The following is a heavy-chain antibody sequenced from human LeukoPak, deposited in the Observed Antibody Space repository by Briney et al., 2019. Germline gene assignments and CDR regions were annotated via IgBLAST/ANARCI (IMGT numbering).Heavy chain of an antibody. CDR1: GVSITGNDQF. J-gene: IGHJ5*02. V-gene: IGHV4-30-4*01. CDR3: GGGLGYCSSTRCPPGS. CDR2: IDYSGTT. D-gene: IGHD2-2*01. Sequence: PSETLSLTCTVSGVSITGNDQFWSWIRQPPGKGLEWIGYIDYSGTTYYNPSLKGRVNMSRDTSKNQFSLNLNSVTAADTAFYYCGGGLGYCSSTRCPPGSWGQGTLVTVPS.